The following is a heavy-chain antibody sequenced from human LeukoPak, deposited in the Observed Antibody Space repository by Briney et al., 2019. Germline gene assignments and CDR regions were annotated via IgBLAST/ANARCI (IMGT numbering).Heavy chain of an antibody. Sequence: GGSLRLSCGASGFTFSTYGMHWARQAPGKGLEWVAVISYDGSNKYYADSVKGRFTISRDNSKNTLYLQMNGLRAEDTAVYYCARKVIAVAGEFDYWGQGTLVTVSS. J-gene: IGHJ4*02. V-gene: IGHV3-30*19. CDR1: GFTFSTYG. D-gene: IGHD6-19*01. CDR3: ARKVIAVAGEFDY. CDR2: ISYDGSNK.